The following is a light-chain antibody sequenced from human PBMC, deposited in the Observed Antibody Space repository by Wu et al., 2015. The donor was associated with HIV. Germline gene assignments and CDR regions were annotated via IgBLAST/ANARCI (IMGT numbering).Light chain of an antibody. CDR3: QQYNDWPRHT. J-gene: IGKJ2*01. V-gene: IGKV3-15*01. CDR2: GAS. CDR1: QSVRSQ. Sequence: EIVMTQSPAILSVSPGERATLSCRASQSVRSQLAWYQQKPGQAPRLLIYGASTRATGVPARFSGGGFGTEFTLSISSMQSEDFALYYCQQYNDWPRHTFGQGTKLEIK.